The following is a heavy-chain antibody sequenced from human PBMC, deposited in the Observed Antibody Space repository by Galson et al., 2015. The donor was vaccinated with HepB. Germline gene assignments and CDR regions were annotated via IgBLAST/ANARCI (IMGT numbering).Heavy chain of an antibody. D-gene: IGHD2-2*01. Sequence: SVKVSCKASGYTFTSYGISWVRQAPGQGLEWMGWISAYNGNTNYAQKLQGRVTMTTDTSTSTAYMELRSLRSDDTAVYYCASDRGYCSSTSCYPHRPLDYWGQGTLVTVSS. CDR1: GYTFTSYG. V-gene: IGHV1-18*01. CDR2: ISAYNGNT. J-gene: IGHJ4*02. CDR3: ASDRGYCSSTSCYPHRPLDY.